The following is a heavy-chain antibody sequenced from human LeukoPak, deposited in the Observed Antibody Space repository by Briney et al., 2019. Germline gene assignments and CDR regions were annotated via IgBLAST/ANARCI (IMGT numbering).Heavy chain of an antibody. CDR1: GDSISGYY. D-gene: IGHD3-22*01. J-gene: IGHJ5*02. CDR3: ARDPFYYYDSSGYYPNWFDP. CDR2: IYYSGST. V-gene: IGHV4-59*01. Sequence: VKPSETLSLTCTVSGDSISGYYWSWIRQPPGKGLEWIGYIYYSGSTNYNPSLKSRVTISVDTSKNQFSLRLSSVTAADTAVYYCARDPFYYYDSSGYYPNWFDPWGQGTLVTVSS.